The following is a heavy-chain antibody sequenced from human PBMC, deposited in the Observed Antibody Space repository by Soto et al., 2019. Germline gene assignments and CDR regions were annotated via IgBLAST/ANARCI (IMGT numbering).Heavy chain of an antibody. Sequence: ESVGGVVQPGGSLRLSCAGSGFNFNNYGMYWVRQAPGKGLEWVAFISFQGTNDYYAEAVKGRFTISKDYSKKTLFLQMNSLRADDTAMYYCVKLMFDHDSSGFSGDYWGQGTLVTVS. CDR2: ISFQGTND. V-gene: IGHV3-30*18. D-gene: IGHD3-22*01. CDR1: GFNFNNYG. J-gene: IGHJ4*02. CDR3: VKLMFDHDSSGFSGDY.